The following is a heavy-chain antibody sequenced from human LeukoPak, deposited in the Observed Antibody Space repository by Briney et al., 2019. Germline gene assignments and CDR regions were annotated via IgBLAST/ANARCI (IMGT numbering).Heavy chain of an antibody. V-gene: IGHV4-4*02. CDR3: ARVNVGYCSGGSCYAYDY. J-gene: IGHJ4*02. Sequence: SETLSLTCAVSGGSISSSNWWSWVRQPPGKGLEWIGEIYHSGSTNYNPSLKSRVTISVDKSKNQFSLKLSSVTAADTAVYYCARVNVGYCSGGSCYAYDYWGQGTLVTVSS. CDR2: IYHSGST. D-gene: IGHD2-15*01. CDR1: GGSISSSNW.